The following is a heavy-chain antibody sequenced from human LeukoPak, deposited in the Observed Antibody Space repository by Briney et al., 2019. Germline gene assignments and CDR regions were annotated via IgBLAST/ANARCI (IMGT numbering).Heavy chain of an antibody. J-gene: IGHJ4*02. D-gene: IGHD6-13*01. V-gene: IGHV3-9*01. CDR1: GFTFDDYA. CDR2: ISWNSGSI. CDR3: AKDQAAAFDY. Sequence: PPGGSLRLSCAASGFTFDDYAMHWVRQAPGKGLEWVSGISWNSGSIGYADSVKGRFTISRDNAKNSLYLQMNSLRAEDTALYYCAKDQAAAFDYWGQGTLVTVSS.